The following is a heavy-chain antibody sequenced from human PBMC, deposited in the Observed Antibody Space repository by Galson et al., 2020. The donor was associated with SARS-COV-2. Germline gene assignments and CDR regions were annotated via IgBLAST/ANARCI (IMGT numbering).Heavy chain of an antibody. V-gene: IGHV1-3*01. J-gene: IGHJ4*02. CDR3: ARVWQDGYYKLDS. D-gene: IGHD3-9*01. Sequence: ASVKVSCKASGYIFTDYNLHWVRQAPGQAFEWMGWIRGDGKTEYSHKLQGRVTITRDTSANIGYMELTGLRSEDTGVYYCARVWQDGYYKLDSWGQGTLVTVSS. CDR2: IRGDGKT. CDR1: GYIFTDYN.